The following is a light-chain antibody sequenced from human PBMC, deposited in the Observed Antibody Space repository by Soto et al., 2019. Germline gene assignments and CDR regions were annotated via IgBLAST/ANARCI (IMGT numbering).Light chain of an antibody. CDR3: QQYSAWPLT. CDR1: QSIRNN. V-gene: IGKV3-15*01. Sequence: EIVMTQSPAILSVSPGDGATLFCRASQSIRNNFLAWYQHKPGQAPRLLIHRASTRATSVPARFSGSASETEFTLTISSLQSEDFAVYYCQQYSAWPLTFGGGTKVEI. CDR2: RAS. J-gene: IGKJ4*01.